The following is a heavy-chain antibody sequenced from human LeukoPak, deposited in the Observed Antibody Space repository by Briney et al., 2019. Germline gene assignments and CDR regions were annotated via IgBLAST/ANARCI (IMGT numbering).Heavy chain of an antibody. CDR3: ARDSVPGPSSMTFDY. D-gene: IGHD2-2*01. Sequence: PGGSLRLSCAASGFTFSSYAIHWVRQAPGKGLEWVAVISFHGSTKYYADSVKGRFTISRDNSHNTLFLQMSNLRAEDTAVYYCARDSVPGPSSMTFDYCGQGALVTVSS. J-gene: IGHJ4*02. V-gene: IGHV3-30*04. CDR2: ISFHGSTK. CDR1: GFTFSSYA.